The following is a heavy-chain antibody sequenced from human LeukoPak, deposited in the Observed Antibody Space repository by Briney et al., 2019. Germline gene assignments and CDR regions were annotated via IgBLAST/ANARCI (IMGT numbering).Heavy chain of an antibody. CDR1: GGSISSGGYS. CDR2: IYYSGST. CDR3: ARGTYSTPSWFDP. J-gene: IGHJ5*02. D-gene: IGHD4-4*01. V-gene: IGHV4-31*03. Sequence: PSQTLSLTCTVSGGSISSGGYSWSWLRQHPGKGLEWIGYIYYSGSTHYNPSLKSRVTISVDTSKNQFSLKLSSVTAADTAVYYCARGTYSTPSWFDPWGQGTLVTVSS.